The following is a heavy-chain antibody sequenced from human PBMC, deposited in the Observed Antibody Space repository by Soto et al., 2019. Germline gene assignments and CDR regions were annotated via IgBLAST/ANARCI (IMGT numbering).Heavy chain of an antibody. V-gene: IGHV1-46*03. CDR1: GYTFTSYY. J-gene: IGHJ4*02. CDR2: INPSGGST. Sequence: GASVKVSCKASGYTFTSYYMHWVRQAPGQGLEWMGIINPSGGSTSYAQKFQGRVTMTRDTSTSTVYMELSSLRSEDTAVYYCARDLGSYYGSPYYFDYWGQGTLVTVSS. D-gene: IGHD3-10*01. CDR3: ARDLGSYYGSPYYFDY.